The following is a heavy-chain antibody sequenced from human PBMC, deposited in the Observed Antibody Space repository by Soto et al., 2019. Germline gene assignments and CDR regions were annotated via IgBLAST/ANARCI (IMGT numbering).Heavy chain of an antibody. Sequence: SVKVSCKASGGTFSSYAISWVRQAPGQGLEWMGGIIPIFGTANYAQKFQGRVTITADESTSTAYMELSSLRAEDTALYYCARDYYDFWSGYYTGIGYWGQGTLVTVS. CDR3: ARDYYDFWSGYYTGIGY. D-gene: IGHD3-3*01. CDR1: GGTFSSYA. J-gene: IGHJ4*02. V-gene: IGHV1-69*13. CDR2: IIPIFGTA.